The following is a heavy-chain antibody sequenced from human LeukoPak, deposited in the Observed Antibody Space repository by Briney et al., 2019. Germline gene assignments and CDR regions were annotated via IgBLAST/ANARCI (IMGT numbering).Heavy chain of an antibody. CDR1: GFTFSRYA. J-gene: IGHJ6*03. D-gene: IGHD3-16*02. V-gene: IGHV3-23*01. CDR2: ISGSGGIT. CDR3: AKNTISGGHYQYYMDV. Sequence: GGSLRLSCATSGFTFSRYAMSWVRQAPGKGLEWVSSISGSGGITYHADSLKGRFTISRDNSKNTLFLQMNSLRAEDTAVYYCAKNTISGGHYQYYMDVWGKGTTVTVSS.